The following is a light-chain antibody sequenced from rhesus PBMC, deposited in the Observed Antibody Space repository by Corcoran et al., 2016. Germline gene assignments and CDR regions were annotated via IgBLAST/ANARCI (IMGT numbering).Light chain of an antibody. CDR2: YAT. J-gene: IGKJ1*01. V-gene: IGKV1-25*01. Sequence: DIQMTQSPSSVSASVGDRVTITCRASQGISSHLAWYQQKPGKAPKILIYYATTFQSGVPSRFSGSGSGTEFTLTIRSLPPGDFATYYCQQFHCLPWPFGQGTKVEIK. CDR1: QGISSH. CDR3: QQFHCLPWP.